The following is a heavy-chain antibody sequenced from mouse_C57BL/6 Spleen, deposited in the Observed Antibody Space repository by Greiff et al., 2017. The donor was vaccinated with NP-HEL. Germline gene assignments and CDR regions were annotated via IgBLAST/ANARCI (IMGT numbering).Heavy chain of an antibody. J-gene: IGHJ1*03. CDR2: ISSGSSTI. CDR3: ARAGYYLHWYFDV. CDR1: GFTFSDYG. D-gene: IGHD2-3*01. V-gene: IGHV5-17*01. Sequence: EVQLVESGGGLVKPGGSLKLSCAASGFTFSDYGMHWVRQAPEKGLEWVAYISSGSSTIYYADTVKGRFTISRDNAKNTLFLQMTSLRSEDTAMYYCARAGYYLHWYFDVWGTGTTVTVSS.